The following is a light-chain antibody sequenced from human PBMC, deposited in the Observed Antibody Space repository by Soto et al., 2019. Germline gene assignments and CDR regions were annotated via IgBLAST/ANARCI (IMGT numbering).Light chain of an antibody. Sequence: EVGLTQSPCALSLSPAERATLSCRASQSISSNLAWYQQKPGQAPRLLIYGASTRETGNPSRFSGSGSGTEFTLTISSLQSEDSAVYYCQQYNTWPRTFGQGTKVDIK. CDR3: QQYNTWPRT. V-gene: IGKV3-15*01. CDR2: GAS. J-gene: IGKJ1*01. CDR1: QSISSN.